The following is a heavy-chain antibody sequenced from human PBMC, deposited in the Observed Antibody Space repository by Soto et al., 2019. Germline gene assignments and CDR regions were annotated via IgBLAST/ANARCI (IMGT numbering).Heavy chain of an antibody. J-gene: IGHJ3*02. CDR2: ISSSSSYI. Sequence: SGGSLRLSCAASGFTFSSYSMNWVRQAPGKGLEWVSSISSSSSYIYYADSVKGRFTISRDNAKNSLYLQMNSLRAEDTAVYYCNIGLLWFGESGIAFDIWGQGTMVTVSS. CDR1: GFTFSSYS. CDR3: NIGLLWFGESGIAFDI. D-gene: IGHD3-10*01. V-gene: IGHV3-21*01.